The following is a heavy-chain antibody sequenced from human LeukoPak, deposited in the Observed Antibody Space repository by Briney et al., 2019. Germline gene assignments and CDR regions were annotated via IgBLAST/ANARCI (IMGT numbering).Heavy chain of an antibody. CDR3: ATLLLSRGYSYGFDY. CDR2: FDPEDGET. J-gene: IGHJ4*02. D-gene: IGHD5-18*01. V-gene: IGHV1-24*01. CDR1: GYTLTELS. Sequence: ASVTVSCKVSGYTLTELSMHWVRQAPGKGLEWMGGFDPEDGETIYAQKFQGRVTMTEDTSTDTAYMELSSPRSEDTAVYYCATLLLSRGYSYGFDYWGQGTLVTVSS.